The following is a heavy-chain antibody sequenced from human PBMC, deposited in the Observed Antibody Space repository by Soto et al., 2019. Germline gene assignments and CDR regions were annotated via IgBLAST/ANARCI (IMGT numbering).Heavy chain of an antibody. V-gene: IGHV1-18*01. CDR3: ARRGPGTYFDY. Sequence: ASVKVSCKTSGYTFTSHVISWVRQAPGQGLEWMGWISAYNDNTNYGQKFQDRIIMTTDISTSTVYMELRSLRPDDTAVYYCARRGPGTYFDYWGQGTLVTVSS. CDR1: GYTFTSHV. CDR2: ISAYNDNT. D-gene: IGHD6-13*01. J-gene: IGHJ4*02.